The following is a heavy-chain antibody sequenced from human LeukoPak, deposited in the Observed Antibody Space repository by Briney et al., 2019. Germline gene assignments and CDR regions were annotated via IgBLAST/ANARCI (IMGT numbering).Heavy chain of an antibody. V-gene: IGHV3-7*01. D-gene: IGHD1-26*01. CDR3: ARDKSVGATLFDY. CDR1: GFTFSSYW. Sequence: GGSLRLSCAASGFTFSSYWMSWVRQAPGKGLEWVANIKQDGSERYYVDSVKGRFTISRDNAKNSLYLQMNSLRAEDTAVYYCARDKSVGATLFDYWGQGTLVTVSS. CDR2: IKQDGSER. J-gene: IGHJ4*02.